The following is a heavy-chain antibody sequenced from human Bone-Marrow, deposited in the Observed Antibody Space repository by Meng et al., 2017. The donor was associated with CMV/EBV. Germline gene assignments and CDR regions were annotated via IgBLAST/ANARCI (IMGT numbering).Heavy chain of an antibody. Sequence: SGHSISSSDWWTWVRQPPGEGLEWIGEISPGEDTNYSPSLKSRVTISMDKSKRHFSLRVNSVTAADTAVYYCARVRCSGGSCFYFDFWGQGTLVTVSS. CDR1: GHSISSSDW. CDR3: ARVRCSGGSCFYFDF. CDR2: ISPGEDT. V-gene: IGHV4-4*02. J-gene: IGHJ4*02. D-gene: IGHD2-15*01.